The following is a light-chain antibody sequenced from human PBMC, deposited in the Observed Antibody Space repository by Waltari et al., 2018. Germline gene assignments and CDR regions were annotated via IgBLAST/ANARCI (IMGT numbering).Light chain of an antibody. CDR2: DVT. J-gene: IGLJ3*02. CDR1: ASDIGSYNY. CDR3: SSFTSSSTWV. Sequence: QSALTQPASVSGSPGQSITISCTGTASDIGSYNYVSWYQQHPGKAPKLIIYDVTYRPSGVSNRFSGSKSGSTASLTVSGLQAEDEADYYCSSFTSSSTWVFGGGTKLTVL. V-gene: IGLV2-14*01.